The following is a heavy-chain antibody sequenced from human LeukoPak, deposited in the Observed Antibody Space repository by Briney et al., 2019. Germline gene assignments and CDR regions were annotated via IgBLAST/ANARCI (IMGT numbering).Heavy chain of an antibody. J-gene: IGHJ6*03. CDR3: ASRDGSGSSYYYHYMDV. CDR2: IYYNGNT. V-gene: IGHV4-39*01. Sequence: SETLSLTCTVSSASIRSSNYYWGWIRQPPGKGLEWIGSIYYNGNTYYNPSLKSRVTISVDTSKNQFSLKLTSVTAADTAVYYCASRDGSGSSYYYHYMDVWGKGTTVTISS. CDR1: SASIRSSNYY. D-gene: IGHD3-10*01.